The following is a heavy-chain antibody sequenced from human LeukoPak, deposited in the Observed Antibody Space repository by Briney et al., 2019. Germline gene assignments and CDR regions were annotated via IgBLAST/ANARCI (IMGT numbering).Heavy chain of an antibody. CDR1: VFTFSSYE. V-gene: IGHV3-48*03. CDR3: ARGHRLYGMDV. J-gene: IGHJ6*02. CDR2: IGSSGITI. D-gene: IGHD3-16*02. Sequence: PGGSLRLSCAASVFTFSSYEMSWVRQAPGKGLEWVSYIGSSGITIYYADSVKGRFTISRDNAKNSLYLQMNSLRAEDTAVYYCARGHRLYGMDVWGQGTTVTVSS.